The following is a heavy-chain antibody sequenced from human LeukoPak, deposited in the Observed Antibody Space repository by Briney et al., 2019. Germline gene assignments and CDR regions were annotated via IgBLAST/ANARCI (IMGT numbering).Heavy chain of an antibody. D-gene: IGHD6-13*01. CDR2: INTNTGNP. V-gene: IGHV7-4-1*02. J-gene: IGHJ4*02. CDR1: GYTFTSYA. CDR3: ARESRGVMAAGGSLLDDY. Sequence: ASVKVSCKASGYTFTSYAMNWVRQAPGQGLGWMGWINTNTGNPTYAQGFTGRFVFSLDTSVSTAYLQISSLKAEDTAVYYCARESRGVMAAGGSLLDDYWGQGTLVTVSS.